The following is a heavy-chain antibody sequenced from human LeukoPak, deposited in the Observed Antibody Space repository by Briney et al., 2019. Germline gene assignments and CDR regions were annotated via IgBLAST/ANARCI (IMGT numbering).Heavy chain of an antibody. CDR1: GFTFSRFP. CDR3: VREVAYYDY. D-gene: IGHD2-15*01. Sequence: PGGSLRLSCAASGFTFSRFPMHWVRQAPGKELEYVSAISREGGTTYYGDSVKGRFTISRDNSKNTLYLQMGSLRAEDTAVYYCVREVAYYDYWGQGALVTVSS. CDR2: ISREGGTT. V-gene: IGHV3-64*02. J-gene: IGHJ4*02.